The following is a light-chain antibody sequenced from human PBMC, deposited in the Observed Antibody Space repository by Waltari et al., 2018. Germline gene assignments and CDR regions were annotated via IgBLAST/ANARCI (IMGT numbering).Light chain of an antibody. Sequence: DTVMTQSPDSLAVSLGERATINCKSSQSVLYSSNNKNYLAWYQQKPGQPPELLIYWASTRESGVPDRFSGSGSGTDFTLTISSLQAEDVAVYYCQQYYSTPTFGQGTKVEIK. CDR3: QQYYSTPT. V-gene: IGKV4-1*01. J-gene: IGKJ1*01. CDR1: QSVLYSSNNKNY. CDR2: WAS.